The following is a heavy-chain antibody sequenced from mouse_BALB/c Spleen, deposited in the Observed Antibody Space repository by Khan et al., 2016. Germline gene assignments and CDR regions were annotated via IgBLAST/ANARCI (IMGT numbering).Heavy chain of an antibody. CDR3: ARMDY. CDR2: IAPGSGST. CDR1: GYTFTSYW. J-gene: IGHJ4*01. Sequence: DLVKPGASVKLSCKASGYTFTSYWINWIKQRPGQGLEWIGRIAPGSGSTYYNEMFKGKATLTVDTSSSTAYIQLSSLSSEDSAFYFCARMDYWGQGTSVTVSS. V-gene: IGHV1S41*01.